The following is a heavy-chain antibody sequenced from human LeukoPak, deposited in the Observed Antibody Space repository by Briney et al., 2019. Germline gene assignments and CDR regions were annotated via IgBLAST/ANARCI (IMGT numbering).Heavy chain of an antibody. J-gene: IGHJ4*02. CDR1: RFTFSNYC. CDR3: AKYGAPGWSGYLDY. CDR2: ISGSGDST. D-gene: IGHD4/OR15-4a*01. V-gene: IGHV3-23*01. Sequence: GGSLRLSCAASRFTFSNYCVTWARQAPGKALEWVSSISGSGDSTYYADSVKGRFTISRDNSKNTLYLQMNSLRVEDTAIYYCAKYGAPGWSGYLDYWGQGTLVTVSS.